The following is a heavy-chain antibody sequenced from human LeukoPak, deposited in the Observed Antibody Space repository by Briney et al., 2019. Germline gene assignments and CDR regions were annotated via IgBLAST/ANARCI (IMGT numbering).Heavy chain of an antibody. D-gene: IGHD1-14*01. CDR3: ARDRRVTGAKGYYYYYGMDV. Sequence: ASVKVSCKASGYTFTGYYMHWVRQAPGQGLEWMGWINPNSGGTNYAQKFQGRVTMTRDTSISTAYMELRSLRSDDTAVYYCARDRRVTGAKGYYYYYGMDVWGQGTTVTVSS. V-gene: IGHV1-2*02. CDR1: GYTFTGYY. J-gene: IGHJ6*02. CDR2: INPNSGGT.